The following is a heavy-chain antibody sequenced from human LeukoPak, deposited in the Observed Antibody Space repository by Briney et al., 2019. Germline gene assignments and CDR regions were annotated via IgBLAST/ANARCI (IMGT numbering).Heavy chain of an antibody. CDR1: GYTFTSYG. CDR3: ARVGGYCSSTSCYKWFDP. Sequence: ASVKVSCKASGYTFTSYGISSVRQAPGQGLEWMGWISAYNGNTNYAQKLQGRVTMTTDTSTSTAYMELRSLRSDDTAVYYCARVGGYCSSTSCYKWFDPWGQGTLVTVSS. CDR2: ISAYNGNT. V-gene: IGHV1-18*04. D-gene: IGHD2-2*02. J-gene: IGHJ5*02.